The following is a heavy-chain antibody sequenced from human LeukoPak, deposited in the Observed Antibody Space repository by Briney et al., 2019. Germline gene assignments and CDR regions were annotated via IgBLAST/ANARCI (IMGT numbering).Heavy chain of an antibody. Sequence: PGGSLRLSCAASGFTFSSYAMSWVRQAPGKGLEWVSAISGSGGSTYYADSVKGRFTISRDNSKNTLYLQMNSLGAEDTAVYYCVYRRRGYEGDDDYWGQGTLVTVSS. D-gene: IGHD5-12*01. CDR2: ISGSGGST. CDR3: VYRRRGYEGDDDY. V-gene: IGHV3-23*01. CDR1: GFTFSSYA. J-gene: IGHJ4*02.